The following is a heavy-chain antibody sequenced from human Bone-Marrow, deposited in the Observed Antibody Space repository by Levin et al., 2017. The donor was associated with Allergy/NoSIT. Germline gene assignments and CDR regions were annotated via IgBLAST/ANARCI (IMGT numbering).Heavy chain of an antibody. Sequence: VKVSCKASGYTFTGYYMHWVRQAPGQGLEWMGWINPNSGGTNYAQKFQGRVTMTRDTSISTAYMELSRLRSDDTAVYYCALLFYSSSWYGDYWGQGTLVTVSS. CDR2: INPNSGGT. CDR3: ALLFYSSSWYGDY. J-gene: IGHJ4*02. D-gene: IGHD6-13*01. CDR1: GYTFTGYY. V-gene: IGHV1-2*02.